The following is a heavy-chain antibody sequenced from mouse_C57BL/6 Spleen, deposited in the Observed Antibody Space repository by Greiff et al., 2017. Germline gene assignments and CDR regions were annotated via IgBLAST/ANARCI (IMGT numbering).Heavy chain of an antibody. V-gene: IGHV1-53*01. D-gene: IGHD1-1*01. CDR3: ARLLYGSSHDSGY. CDR1: GYTFTSYW. J-gene: IGHJ2*01. Sequence: VQLQQPGTELVKPGASVKLSCKASGYTFTSYWMHWVKQRPGQGLEWIGNINPSNGGTNYNEKFKSKATLTVDKSSSTASMQLSSLTSEDSAVYYCARLLYGSSHDSGYWGQGTTLTVSS. CDR2: INPSNGGT.